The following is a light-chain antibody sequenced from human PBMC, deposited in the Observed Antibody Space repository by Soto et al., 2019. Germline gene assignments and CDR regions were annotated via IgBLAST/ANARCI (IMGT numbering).Light chain of an antibody. J-gene: IGKJ4*01. Sequence: DIVLTQSPGTLSLSPGERATLSCRASQSVSSNYLAWYQQKPGQAPRLLIYGASSRATGITDRFSGSGSGTDYSITISRLEPEDFAVYYCHQYGGSPRVTFGGGTKVEIK. CDR1: QSVSSNY. CDR3: HQYGGSPRVT. V-gene: IGKV3-20*01. CDR2: GAS.